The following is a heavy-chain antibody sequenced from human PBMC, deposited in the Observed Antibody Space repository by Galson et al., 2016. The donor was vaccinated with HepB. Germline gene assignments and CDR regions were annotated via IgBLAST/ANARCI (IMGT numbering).Heavy chain of an antibody. Sequence: SETLSLTCAVSGGNVLSYYWSWIRQPPGKGLEWIGHIYHSGSSDYNPSLKSRVTMSIDTSKTQFALMLSSVTAADTAMYFCARDVNRGAIDSWGQGTLVIVTS. CDR3: ARDVNRGAIDS. D-gene: IGHD3-10*01. CDR1: GGNVLSYY. J-gene: IGHJ4*02. V-gene: IGHV4-59*02. CDR2: IYHSGSS.